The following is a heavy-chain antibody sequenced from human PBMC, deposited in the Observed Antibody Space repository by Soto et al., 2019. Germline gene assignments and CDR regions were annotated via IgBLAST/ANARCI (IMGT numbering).Heavy chain of an antibody. V-gene: IGHV3-21*01. CDR1: GFTFSSYS. D-gene: IGHD6-13*01. CDR3: ARAGIAAAPKYNWFDP. J-gene: IGHJ5*02. CDR2: ISSSSSYI. Sequence: GGSLRLSCAASGFTFSSYSMNWVRQAPGKGLEWVSSISSSSSYIYYADSVKGRFTISRDNAKNSLYLQMNSLRAEDTAVYYCARAGIAAAPKYNWFDPWRQGTLVTVSS.